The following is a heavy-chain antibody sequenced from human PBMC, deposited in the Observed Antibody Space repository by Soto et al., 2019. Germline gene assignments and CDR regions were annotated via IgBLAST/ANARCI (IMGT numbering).Heavy chain of an antibody. J-gene: IGHJ3*02. CDR1: GGSFSGYY. CDR2: INHSGST. Sequence: SETLSLTCAVYGGSFSGYYWSWIRQPPGKGLEWIGEINHSGSTNYNPSLKSRVTISVDTSKNQFSLKLSSVTAADTAVYYCARGRVVLWLQLPVAFDICGQGTMVTVS. V-gene: IGHV4-34*01. CDR3: ARGRVVLWLQLPVAFDI. D-gene: IGHD5-18*01.